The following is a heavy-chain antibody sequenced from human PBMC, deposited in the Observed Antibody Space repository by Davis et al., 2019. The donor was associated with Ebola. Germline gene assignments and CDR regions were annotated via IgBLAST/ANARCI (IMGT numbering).Heavy chain of an antibody. D-gene: IGHD4-11*01. CDR3: ARDEGPTVTTNLRFDY. CDR1: GFTFSSYA. V-gene: IGHV3-23*01. J-gene: IGHJ4*02. CDR2: ISGSGGST. Sequence: PGGSLRLSCAASGFTFSSYAMSWVRQAPGKGLEWVSVISGSGGSTYYADSVKGRFTISRDNSKNTLYLQMNSLRAEDTAVYYCARDEGPTVTTNLRFDYWGQGTLVTVSS.